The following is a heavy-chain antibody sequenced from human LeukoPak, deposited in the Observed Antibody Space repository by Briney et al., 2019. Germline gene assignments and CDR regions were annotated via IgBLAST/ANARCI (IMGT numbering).Heavy chain of an antibody. V-gene: IGHV3-23*01. D-gene: IGHD2/OR15-2a*01. CDR2: ISASGGST. CDR3: AKYVSAKGPPYALDV. J-gene: IGHJ6*02. CDR1: EFTFSSYA. Sequence: GGSLRLSCAASEFTFSSYAMQWVRQAPGKGLEWVSGISASGGSTWYADSVKGRFTISRDNSKNTLYLRMNSLRAEDTAAYYCAKYVSAKGPPYALDVWGQGTTVTVSS.